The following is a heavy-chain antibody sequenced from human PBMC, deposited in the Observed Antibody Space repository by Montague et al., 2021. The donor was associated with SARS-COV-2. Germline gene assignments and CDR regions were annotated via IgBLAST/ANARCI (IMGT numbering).Heavy chain of an antibody. CDR1: GDSVSSNIAT. CDR2: TYYRSKWYN. D-gene: IGHD4-11*01. Sequence: CAISGDSVSSNIATWSWIRQSPSRRLELLGGTYYRSKWYNDYAESVKSRITIDPDTSKYQFSLHLNSVTPEDTAVYYCARIPVGSKYYFDFWGQGTLVTVSS. V-gene: IGHV6-1*01. J-gene: IGHJ4*02. CDR3: ARIPVGSKYYFDF.